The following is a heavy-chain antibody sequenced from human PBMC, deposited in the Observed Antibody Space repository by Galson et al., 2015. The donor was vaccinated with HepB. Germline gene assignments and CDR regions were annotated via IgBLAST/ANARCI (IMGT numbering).Heavy chain of an antibody. V-gene: IGHV3-30*18. Sequence: SLRLSCAASGFTFSSYGMHWVRQAPGKGLEWVAVISYDGSNKYYADSVKGRFTISRDNSKNTLYLQMNSLRAEDTAVYYCAKAGRYNWNYHLYYYYYYMDVWGKGTTVTVSS. CDR1: GFTFSSYG. CDR3: AKAGRYNWNYHLYYYYYYMDV. CDR2: ISYDGSNK. J-gene: IGHJ6*03. D-gene: IGHD1-7*01.